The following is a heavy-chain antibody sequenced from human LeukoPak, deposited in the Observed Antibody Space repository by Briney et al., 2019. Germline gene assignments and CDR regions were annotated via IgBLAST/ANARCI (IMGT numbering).Heavy chain of an antibody. D-gene: IGHD5-24*01. CDR2: ISGSGGST. J-gene: IGHJ4*02. V-gene: IGHV3-23*01. CDR1: GFTFSSYA. CDR3: AKDISRRDGYNFDY. Sequence: GGSLRLSCEASGFTFSSYAMSWVRPAPGKGLEWVSAISGSGGSTYYADSVKGRFTISRDNSKNTLYLQMNSMRAEDTAVYYCAKDISRRDGYNFDYWGQGTLVTVSS.